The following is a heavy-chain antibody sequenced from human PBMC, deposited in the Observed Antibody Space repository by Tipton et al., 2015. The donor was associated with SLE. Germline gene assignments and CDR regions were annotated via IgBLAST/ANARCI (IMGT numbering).Heavy chain of an antibody. Sequence: LVQPSETLSLTCTVSGGSISSSSYYWGWIRQPPGKGLEWIGSIYYSGSTYYNPSLKSRVTISVDTSKNHFSLKLSSVTAADTAVYYCARDTIFGVAVDYWGQGTLVTVSS. CDR2: IYYSGST. J-gene: IGHJ4*02. V-gene: IGHV4-39*07. D-gene: IGHD3-3*01. CDR3: ARDTIFGVAVDY. CDR1: GGSISSSSYY.